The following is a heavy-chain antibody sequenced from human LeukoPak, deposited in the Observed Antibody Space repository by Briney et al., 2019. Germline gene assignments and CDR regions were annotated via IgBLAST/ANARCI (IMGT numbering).Heavy chain of an antibody. J-gene: IGHJ4*02. CDR2: TRSKAYGGST. D-gene: IGHD1-26*01. CDR1: GLTFGGYA. V-gene: IGHV3-49*04. CDR3: TREDVGATVIPY. Sequence: GGSLRLSCTASGLTFGGYAMSWVRQAPGKGLEWVGFTRSKAYGGSTEYAASVKGRFTISRDDSKSIPYLQMNSLKTEDTAVYYCTREDVGATVIPYWGQGTLVTVSS.